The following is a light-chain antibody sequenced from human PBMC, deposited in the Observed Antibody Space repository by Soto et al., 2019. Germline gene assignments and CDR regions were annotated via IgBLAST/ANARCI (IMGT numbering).Light chain of an antibody. V-gene: IGLV2-11*01. CDR3: CSYEGSYTYV. Sequence: QSALTQPRSVSGSPGQSVTISCSGTSSDVGGYKYVSWYQQHPGKAPELMIYDVNKRPSGVPDRFSGSKSGNTASLTISGLQAEDEADYYCCSYEGSYTYVSGTGTKVTVL. CDR1: SSDVGGYKY. J-gene: IGLJ1*01. CDR2: DVN.